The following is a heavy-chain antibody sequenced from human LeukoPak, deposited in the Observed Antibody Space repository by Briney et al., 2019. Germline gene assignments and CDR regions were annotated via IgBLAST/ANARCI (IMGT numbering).Heavy chain of an antibody. V-gene: IGHV3-48*03. J-gene: IGHJ4*02. CDR2: INSGGTTM. D-gene: IGHD3-16*01. CDR3: AGWGSDFNY. CDR1: GFAFISSE. Sequence: GGSLRLSCAASGFAFISSEMNWVRQAPGKGLEWVSHINSGGTTMYNADAVKGRFTISRDSAKNSLYLQMNNLRAEDTAVYYCAGWGSDFNYWGQGTLVTVSS.